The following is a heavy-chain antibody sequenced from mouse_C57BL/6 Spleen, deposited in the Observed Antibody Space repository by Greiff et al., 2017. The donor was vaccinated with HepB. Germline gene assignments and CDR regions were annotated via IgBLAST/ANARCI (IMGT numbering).Heavy chain of an antibody. V-gene: IGHV1-15*01. CDR3: TRETLITTAY. CDR2: IDPETGGT. Sequence: QVQLQQSGAELVRPGASVTLSCKASGYTFTDYEMHWVKQTPVHGLEWIGAIDPETGGTAYNQKFKGKAILTADKSSSTAYMELRSLTSEDSAVYYCTRETLITTAYWGQGTLVTVSA. CDR1: GYTFTDYE. D-gene: IGHD1-1*01. J-gene: IGHJ3*01.